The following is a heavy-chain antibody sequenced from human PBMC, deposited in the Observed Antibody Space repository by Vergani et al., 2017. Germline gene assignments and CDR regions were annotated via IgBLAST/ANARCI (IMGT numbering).Heavy chain of an antibody. V-gene: IGHV4-39*01. CDR1: GASIRSSNYY. J-gene: IGHJ5*02. D-gene: IGHD6-19*01. Sequence: QLPLHESGPGLVKPSATLSLTCSVSGASIRSSNYYWGWIRQPPRKGLDWIASIYYSGSTYYNPSLKSRVTISVDTSKNQFSLKLSSVTAADTAVYFCARHSTVEWLVKLGWIDPWGQGILVTVSS. CDR2: IYYSGST. CDR3: ARHSTVEWLVKLGWIDP.